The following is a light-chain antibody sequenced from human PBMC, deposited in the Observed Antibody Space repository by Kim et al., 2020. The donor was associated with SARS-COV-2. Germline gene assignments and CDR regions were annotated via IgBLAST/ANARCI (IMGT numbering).Light chain of an antibody. Sequence: DIQMTQSPSTLSASVGDRVTITCRARQSMSRWLAWYQQKPGKAPKLLIYEASTLESVVPSRFSGSASGTEFTLTISSLQPDDFATYSCQPYNGYHTFGQGTKLEI. CDR2: EAS. V-gene: IGKV1-5*03. CDR1: QSMSRW. J-gene: IGKJ2*01. CDR3: QPYNGYHT.